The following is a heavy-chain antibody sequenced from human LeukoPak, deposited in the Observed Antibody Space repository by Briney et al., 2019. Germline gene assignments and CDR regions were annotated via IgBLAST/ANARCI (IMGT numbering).Heavy chain of an antibody. V-gene: IGHV3-30-3*01. CDR3: ARDSMHPAYCGGDCYGSYYYGMDV. D-gene: IGHD2-21*02. CDR2: ISYDGSNK. CDR1: GFTFSSYA. Sequence: GRSLRLSCAASGFTFSSYAMHWVRQAPGKGLEWVAVISYDGSNKYYADSVKGRFTISRGNSKNTPYLQMNSLRAEDTAVYYCARDSMHPAYCGGDCYGSYYYGMDVWGQGTTVTVSS. J-gene: IGHJ6*02.